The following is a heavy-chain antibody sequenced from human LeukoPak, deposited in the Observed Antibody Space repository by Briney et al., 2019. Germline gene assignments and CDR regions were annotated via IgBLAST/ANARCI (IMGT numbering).Heavy chain of an antibody. D-gene: IGHD5-18*01. J-gene: IGHJ5*02. CDR2: ISGSGGST. V-gene: IGHV3-23*01. CDR1: GFTFSSYA. CDR3: AKKARYGYPYNWFDP. Sequence: GGSLRLSCAASGFTFSSYAMSWVRQAPGKGLEWVSAISGSGGSTYYAGSVKGRFTISGDNSKNTLYLQMNSLRAEDTAVYYCAKKARYGYPYNWFDPWGQGTLVTVSS.